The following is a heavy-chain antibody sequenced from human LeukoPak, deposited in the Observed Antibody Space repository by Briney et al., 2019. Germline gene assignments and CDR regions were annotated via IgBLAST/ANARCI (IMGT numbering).Heavy chain of an antibody. CDR2: I. CDR3: VRSDYGDFKYYFDY. J-gene: IGHJ4*02. V-gene: IGHV5-51*01. Sequence: GESLKISCKGSGYSFTSYWIAWVRQMPGKGLEWMGIIYSPSFQGQVTISADKSIRTAHLQWSSLKASDTAMYCCVRSDYGDFKYYFDYWGQGTLVTVSS. D-gene: IGHD4-17*01. CDR1: GYSFTSYW.